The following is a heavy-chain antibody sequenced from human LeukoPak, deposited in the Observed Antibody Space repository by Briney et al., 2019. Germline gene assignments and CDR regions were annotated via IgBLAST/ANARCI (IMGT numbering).Heavy chain of an antibody. D-gene: IGHD6-13*01. Sequence: GGSLRLSCASSGFTSSSYWMSWVRQAPGKGPEWVANIRDDGSEGYYVDSVRGRFTISRDNAKNLLYLHMNSLRAEDMAVYYCARAAAFGTVDYWGQGTLVTVSS. CDR1: GFTSSSYW. J-gene: IGHJ4*02. V-gene: IGHV3-7*01. CDR2: IRDDGSEG. CDR3: ARAAAFGTVDY.